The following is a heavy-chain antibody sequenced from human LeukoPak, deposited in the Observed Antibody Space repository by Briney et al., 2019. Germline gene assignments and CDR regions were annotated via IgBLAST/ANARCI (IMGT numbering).Heavy chain of an antibody. J-gene: IGHJ4*02. Sequence: GGSLRLSCAASGFTFSSYSMSWVRQAPGKGLEWVSSISSSSYIYYVDSVKGRFTISRDNAKNSLYLQMNSLRAEDTAVYYCAREERIAGGDFDYWGQGTLVTVSS. CDR2: ISSSSYI. V-gene: IGHV3-21*01. CDR1: GFTFSSYS. CDR3: AREERIAGGDFDY. D-gene: IGHD6-13*01.